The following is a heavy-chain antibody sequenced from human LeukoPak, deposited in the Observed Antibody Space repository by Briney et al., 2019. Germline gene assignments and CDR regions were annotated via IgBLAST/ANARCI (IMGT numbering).Heavy chain of an antibody. CDR3: TSRGSVEKNFDY. Sequence: PGGSLRLSCAASGFTFSSYWMSWVRQAPGKGLEWVANIKQDGNEKYYVDSVKGRFTISRDNAKNSLYLQMNSLKTEDTAVYYCTSRGSVEKNFDYWGQGTLVTVSS. D-gene: IGHD3-10*01. J-gene: IGHJ4*02. CDR1: GFTFSSYW. V-gene: IGHV3-7*03. CDR2: IKQDGNEK.